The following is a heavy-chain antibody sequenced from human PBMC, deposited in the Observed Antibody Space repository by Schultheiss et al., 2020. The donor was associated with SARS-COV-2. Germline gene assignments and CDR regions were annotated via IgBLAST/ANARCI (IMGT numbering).Heavy chain of an antibody. CDR2: IYPGDSDI. CDR3: ARHANSGWSLVPDY. CDR1: GYIFSTYW. J-gene: IGHJ4*02. Sequence: GESLKISCKASGYIFSTYWIGWVRQMPGKGLEWMGIIYPGDSDIRESPSFQGQVTISVDKSNSTAYLQWSSLKASDTAMYYCARHANSGWSLVPDYWGQGTLVTVSS. D-gene: IGHD6-19*01. V-gene: IGHV5-51*01.